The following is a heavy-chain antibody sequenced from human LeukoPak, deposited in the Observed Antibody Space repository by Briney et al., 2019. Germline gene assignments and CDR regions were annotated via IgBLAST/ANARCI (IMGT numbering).Heavy chain of an antibody. D-gene: IGHD1-1*01. Sequence: PGGSLRLSCVASGSTFSDFYMSWLRQAPGKGLEWISYITNTGNTFHYADSVKGRFTISRDNSKNTLYLQMNSLRAEDTAVYYCAKTGNPVTGDYWGQGTLVTVSS. CDR1: GSTFSDFY. V-gene: IGHV3-11*01. J-gene: IGHJ4*02. CDR2: ITNTGNTF. CDR3: AKTGNPVTGDY.